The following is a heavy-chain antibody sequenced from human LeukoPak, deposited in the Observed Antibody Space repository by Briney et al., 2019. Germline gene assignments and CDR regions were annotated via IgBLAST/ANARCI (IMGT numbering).Heavy chain of an antibody. D-gene: IGHD6-19*01. V-gene: IGHV3-13*01. CDR3: VRGGAGSGVDDAYDI. CDR2: IGTIGDA. CDR1: GFTFSDYD. J-gene: IGHJ3*02. Sequence: GGSLRLSCAVSGFTFSDYDMHWVRQVAGKGLEWVSSIGTIGDAYYPDSVKGRFTISRENAENFLYLQMNSLRPGDTALYYCVRGGAGSGVDDAYDIWGHGTMVTVSA.